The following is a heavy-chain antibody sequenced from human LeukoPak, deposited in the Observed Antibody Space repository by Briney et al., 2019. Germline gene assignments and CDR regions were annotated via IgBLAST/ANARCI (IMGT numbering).Heavy chain of an antibody. CDR2: ISSSGSTI. CDR1: GFTFSHYY. J-gene: IGHJ4*02. CDR3: ARVYQWLGMSYFDY. Sequence: GGSLRLSCAASGFTFSHYYMSWIRQAPGKGLEWVSYISSSGSTIYYADSVKGRFTISRDNPKNSLYLQMNSLRAEDTAVYYCARVYQWLGMSYFDYWGQGTLVTVSS. V-gene: IGHV3-11*01. D-gene: IGHD6-19*01.